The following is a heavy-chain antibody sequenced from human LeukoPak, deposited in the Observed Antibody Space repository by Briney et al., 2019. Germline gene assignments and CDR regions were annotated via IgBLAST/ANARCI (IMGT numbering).Heavy chain of an antibody. Sequence: SETLSLTCAVYGGSFSGYYWSWIRQPPGKGLEWIGEINHSGSTNYNPSLKSRVTISVDTSKNQFSLKLSSVTAADTAVYHCARGGYYYDSSGPLDYWGRGTLVTVSS. CDR2: INHSGST. J-gene: IGHJ4*02. CDR3: ARGGYYYDSSGPLDY. D-gene: IGHD3-22*01. V-gene: IGHV4-34*01. CDR1: GGSFSGYY.